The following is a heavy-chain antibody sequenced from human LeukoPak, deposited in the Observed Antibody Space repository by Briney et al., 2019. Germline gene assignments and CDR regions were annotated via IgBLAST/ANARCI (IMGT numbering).Heavy chain of an antibody. J-gene: IGHJ4*02. V-gene: IGHV3-33*01. D-gene: IGHD6-13*01. CDR3: ARDRYSSSWDGPLDY. CDR1: GFTFSSYG. CDR2: IWYDGINK. Sequence: PGGSLRLSCAASGFTFSSYGMHWVRQAPGKGLEWVAVIWYDGINKYYTDSVKGRFTISRDTSKNTLYLQMNSLRAEDTAVYYCARDRYSSSWDGPLDYWGQGTLVTVSS.